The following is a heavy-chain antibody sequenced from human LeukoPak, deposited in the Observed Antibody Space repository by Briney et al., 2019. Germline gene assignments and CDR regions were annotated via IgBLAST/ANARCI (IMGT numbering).Heavy chain of an antibody. J-gene: IGHJ4*02. D-gene: IGHD5-24*01. V-gene: IGHV1-2*02. CDR3: AREMRLQSDY. CDR1: GYTFTGYY. Sequence: ASVKVSCKASGYTFTGYYIHWVRQAPGRGLEWMGWINPNSGGTSYAQQFQGRVTMTRDTSISTAYMELSRLRSDDTAVYYCAREMRLQSDYWGQGTLVTVSS. CDR2: INPNSGGT.